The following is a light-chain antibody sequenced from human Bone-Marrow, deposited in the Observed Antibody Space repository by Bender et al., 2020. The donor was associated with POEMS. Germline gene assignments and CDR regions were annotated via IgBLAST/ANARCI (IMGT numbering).Light chain of an antibody. Sequence: QSALTQPRSVSGSPGQSVTISCTGTSSDVGGSKYVSWYQQHPVKAPKLMIYDVSERPSGVPDRFSGSKSGNTASLTVSGLQPEDEADYYCCSYTSSTTLVFGGGTKLTVL. CDR3: CSYTSSTTLV. V-gene: IGLV2-11*01. CDR2: DVS. J-gene: IGLJ2*01. CDR1: SSDVGGSKY.